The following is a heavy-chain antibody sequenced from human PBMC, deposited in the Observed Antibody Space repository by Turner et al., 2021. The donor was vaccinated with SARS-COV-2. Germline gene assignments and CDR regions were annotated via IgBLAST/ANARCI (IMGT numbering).Heavy chain of an antibody. J-gene: IGHJ6*02. CDR1: GYSFTSYA. CDR2: SSTHNDNT. CDR3: GRLPQVVKVGLDV. V-gene: IGHV1-18*01. D-gene: IGHD3-16*02. Sequence: VRLVQSGAEVGDPGASVKVPCKASGYSFTSYAIGWVRQAPGAGLEVMVWSSTHNDNTNYAQEIQGIVTMTTNSTTNTAHKMLRRRTADDTADYYGGRLPQVVKVGLDVWGQGTTVTVSS.